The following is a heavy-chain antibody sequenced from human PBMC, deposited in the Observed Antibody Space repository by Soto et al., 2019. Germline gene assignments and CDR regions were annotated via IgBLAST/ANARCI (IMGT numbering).Heavy chain of an antibody. CDR3: AREGGVGYCSGGSCPFDY. Sequence: EVQLVESGGGLVKPGGSLRLSCAASGFTFSSYSMNWVRQAPGKGLEWVSSISSSSSYIYYADSVKGRFTISRDNAKNSLYLQMNSLGAEDTAVYYCAREGGVGYCSGGSCPFDYWGQGTLVTVSS. V-gene: IGHV3-21*01. J-gene: IGHJ4*02. CDR2: ISSSSSYI. D-gene: IGHD2-15*01. CDR1: GFTFSSYS.